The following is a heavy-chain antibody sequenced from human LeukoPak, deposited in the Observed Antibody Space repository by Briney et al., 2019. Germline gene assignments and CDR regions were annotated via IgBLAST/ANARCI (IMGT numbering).Heavy chain of an antibody. J-gene: IGHJ4*02. CDR1: GYSFTSYW. CDR2: IYPGDSDT. V-gene: IGHV5-51*01. CDR3: ARTYYYDSSGYYVFDY. Sequence: GESLKISCKGSGYSFTSYWIGWVRQMPGKGLEWMGIIYPGDSDTRYSPSFQGQVTISADKSISTAYLQWSSLKASDTAMYYCARTYYYDSSGYYVFDYWDQGTLVTVSS. D-gene: IGHD3-22*01.